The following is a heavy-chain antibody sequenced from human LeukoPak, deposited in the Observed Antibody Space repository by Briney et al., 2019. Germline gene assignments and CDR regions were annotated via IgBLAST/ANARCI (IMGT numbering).Heavy chain of an antibody. D-gene: IGHD3-3*01. Sequence: PGGSLRLSCAASGFTFSDYYMSWIRQAPGKGLEWVANIDQDGSEKYYVDSVKGRFTISRDNAKNSLYLQMNSLRAEDTAVYYCARDLDFWSGYSPFDYWGQGTLVTVSS. V-gene: IGHV3-7*01. CDR3: ARDLDFWSGYSPFDY. CDR2: IDQDGSEK. CDR1: GFTFSDYY. J-gene: IGHJ4*02.